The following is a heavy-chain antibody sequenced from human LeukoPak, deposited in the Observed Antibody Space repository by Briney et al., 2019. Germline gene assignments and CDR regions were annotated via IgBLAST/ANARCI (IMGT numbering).Heavy chain of an antibody. D-gene: IGHD6-13*01. V-gene: IGHV3-48*04. CDR2: ISSSGSTI. J-gene: IGHJ3*02. Sequence: PGGSLRLSCAASGFTFSSYTMNWVRQAPGKGLEWVSYISSSGSTIYYADSVKGRFTISRDNAKNSLYLQMNSLRAEDTAVYYCARAAAAGRYDAFDIWGQGTMVTVSS. CDR1: GFTFSSYT. CDR3: ARAAAAGRYDAFDI.